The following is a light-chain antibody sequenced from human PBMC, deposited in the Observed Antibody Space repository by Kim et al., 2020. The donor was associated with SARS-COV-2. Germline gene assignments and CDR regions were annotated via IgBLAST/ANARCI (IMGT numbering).Light chain of an antibody. V-gene: IGLV1-40*01. Sequence: QRVTISCTGSTSNIGAGYEVHWYQQLPGTAPKLLIYGDTDRPSGVPDRFSGSKSGTSASLAITGLQAEDEADYYCQSYDSSLRVVFGGGTKVTVL. J-gene: IGLJ2*01. CDR3: QSYDSSLRVV. CDR2: GDT. CDR1: TSNIGAGYE.